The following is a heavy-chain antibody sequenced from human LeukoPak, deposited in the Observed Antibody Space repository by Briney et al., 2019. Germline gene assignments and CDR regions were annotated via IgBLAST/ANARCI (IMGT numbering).Heavy chain of an antibody. CDR3: ARNLGPFDV. D-gene: IGHD3-16*01. CDR2: IADAGT. V-gene: IGHV3-23*01. J-gene: IGHJ3*01. Sequence: PGGSLRLSCAASGFTFNDFAMTWVSQAPGKGLEWVSTIADAGTYYADSVKGRFIISGDNSKNMLYLQLNSLRADDTAMYYCARNLGPFDVRGHGTMVTVSS. CDR1: GFTFNDFA.